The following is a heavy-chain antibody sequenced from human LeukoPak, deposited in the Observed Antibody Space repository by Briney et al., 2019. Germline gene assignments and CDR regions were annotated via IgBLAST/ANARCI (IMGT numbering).Heavy chain of an antibody. D-gene: IGHD6-6*01. J-gene: IGHJ4*02. V-gene: IGHV3-7*01. Sequence: PGGSLRLSCAASGFTVSSNEMSWVRQAPGKGLEWVANIKQDGSEKYYVDSVKGRFTISRDNAKNSLYLQMNSLRAEDTAVYYCARARAARPSWGFDYWGQGTLVTVSS. CDR2: IKQDGSEK. CDR3: ARARAARPSWGFDY. CDR1: GFTVSSNE.